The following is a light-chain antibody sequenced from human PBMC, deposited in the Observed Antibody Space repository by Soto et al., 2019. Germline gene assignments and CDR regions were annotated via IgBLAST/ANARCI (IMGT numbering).Light chain of an antibody. CDR1: QSVSSN. CDR2: GAS. J-gene: IGKJ4*01. CDR3: PQYNNWPLT. Sequence: EVVMTQSPATLSVSPGERATLSCRASQSVSSNLAWYQQKPGQAPRLLIYGASTRATGIAARFSGSGSGTEFTLTISSLQSEDFAVYYCPQYNNWPLTFGGGTKVDIK. V-gene: IGKV3-15*01.